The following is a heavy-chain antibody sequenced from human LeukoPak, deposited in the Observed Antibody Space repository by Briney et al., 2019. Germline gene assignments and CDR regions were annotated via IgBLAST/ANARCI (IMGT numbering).Heavy chain of an antibody. CDR2: ISAYKGNT. J-gene: IGHJ4*02. CDR3: ARGRARLQTYYFDY. D-gene: IGHD6-25*01. V-gene: IGHV1-18*01. Sequence: ASVKVSCKASGYTFISYGISWVRQAPGQGLEWMGWISAYKGNTNYAQKFQGRVTMTRNTSISTAYMELSSLRSEDTAVYYCARGRARLQTYYFDYWGQGTLATVSS. CDR1: GYTFISYG.